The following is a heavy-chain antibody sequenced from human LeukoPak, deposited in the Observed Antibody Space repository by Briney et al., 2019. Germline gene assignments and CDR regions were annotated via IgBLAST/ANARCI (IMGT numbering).Heavy chain of an antibody. CDR3: ARELMVRGVLSFDY. Sequence: PGGSLRLSCAASGFTLSSYWMSWVRQAPGKGLEWVANIKQDGSEKYYVDSVKGRFTISRDNAKNSLYLQMNSLRAEDTAVYYCARELMVRGVLSFDYWGQGTLVTVSS. CDR2: IKQDGSEK. CDR1: GFTLSSYW. J-gene: IGHJ4*02. D-gene: IGHD3-10*01. V-gene: IGHV3-7*01.